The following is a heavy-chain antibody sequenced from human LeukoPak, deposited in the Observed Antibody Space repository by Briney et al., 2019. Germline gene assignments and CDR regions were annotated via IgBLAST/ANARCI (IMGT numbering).Heavy chain of an antibody. CDR3: ARTHSGSYYDFWSGYYDY. D-gene: IGHD3-3*01. J-gene: IGHJ4*02. V-gene: IGHV4-34*01. CDR2: INHSGST. CDR1: GGSISSYH. Sequence: SETLSLTCTVSGGSISSYHWSWIRQPPGKGLEWIGEINHSGSTNYNPSLKSRVTISVDTSKNQFSLKLSSVTAADTAVYYCARTHSGSYYDFWSGYYDYWGQGTLVTVSS.